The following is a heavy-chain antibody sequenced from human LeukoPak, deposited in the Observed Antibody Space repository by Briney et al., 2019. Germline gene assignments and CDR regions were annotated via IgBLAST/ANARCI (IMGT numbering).Heavy chain of an antibody. V-gene: IGHV4-34*01. J-gene: IGHJ4*02. Sequence: SETLSLTCAVYGGSFSGYYWSWIRQPPGKGLEWIGEINHSGSTNYNPSLKSRVTISVDTSKNQFSLKLSSVTAADTVVYYCAIGIAAAGTYFFDYWGQGTLVTVSS. CDR2: INHSGST. D-gene: IGHD6-13*01. CDR3: AIGIAAAGTYFFDY. CDR1: GGSFSGYY.